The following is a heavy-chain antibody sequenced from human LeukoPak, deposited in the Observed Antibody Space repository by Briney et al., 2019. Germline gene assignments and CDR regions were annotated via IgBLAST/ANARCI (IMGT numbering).Heavy chain of an antibody. CDR3: ARVRLRVTRFDAFDI. CDR2: ISAYNGNT. CDR1: GYTFTSYG. J-gene: IGHJ3*02. D-gene: IGHD2-21*02. Sequence: ASVKVSCKASGYTFTSYGISWVRQAPGQGLEWMGWISAYNGNTNYAQELQGRVTMTTDTSTSTAYMELRSLRSDDTAVYYCARVRLRVTRFDAFDIWGQGTMVTVSS. V-gene: IGHV1-18*01.